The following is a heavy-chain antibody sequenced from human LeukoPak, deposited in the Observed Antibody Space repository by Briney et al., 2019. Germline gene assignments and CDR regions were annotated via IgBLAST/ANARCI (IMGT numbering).Heavy chain of an antibody. Sequence: PGGSLRLSCAASGFTFNSYAMTWVRQAPGKGLEWVSAVSGSGGSTYYPDSVEGRFTISRDNSRNTLYVQMNSLRVEDTAIYYCAKDVSETYAAWGSYCSDYWGQGTLVTVSS. D-gene: IGHD3-16*02. CDR3: AKDVSETYAAWGSYCSDY. CDR2: VSGSGGST. J-gene: IGHJ4*02. CDR1: GFTFNSYA. V-gene: IGHV3-23*01.